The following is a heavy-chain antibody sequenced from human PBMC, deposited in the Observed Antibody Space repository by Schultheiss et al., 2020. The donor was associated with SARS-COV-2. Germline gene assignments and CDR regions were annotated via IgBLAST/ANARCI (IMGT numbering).Heavy chain of an antibody. J-gene: IGHJ3*02. V-gene: IGHV4-39*07. Sequence: SETLSLTCTVSGGSISSGGYYWSWIRQHPGKGLEWIGSIYYSGSTNYNPSLKSRVTISVDTSENQFSLKLSSVTAADTAVYYCARGSYDSSGYDAFDIWGQGTMVTVSS. CDR2: IYYSGST. CDR1: GGSISSGGYY. CDR3: ARGSYDSSGYDAFDI. D-gene: IGHD3-22*01.